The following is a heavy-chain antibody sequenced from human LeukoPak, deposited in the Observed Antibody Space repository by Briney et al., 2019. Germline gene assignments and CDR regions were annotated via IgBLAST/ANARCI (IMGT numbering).Heavy chain of an antibody. J-gene: IGHJ4*02. V-gene: IGHV3-33*06. Sequence: GRSLRLSCAASGFTFSSYGMHWVRQAPGKGLEWVAVIWYDGSNKYYADSVKGRFTISRDNSKNTLYLQMNSLRAEDTAVYYCAKEFDSRGWYYGGFDYWGQGTLVTVSS. CDR2: IWYDGSNK. CDR3: AKEFDSRGWYYGGFDY. CDR1: GFTFSSYG. D-gene: IGHD6-19*01.